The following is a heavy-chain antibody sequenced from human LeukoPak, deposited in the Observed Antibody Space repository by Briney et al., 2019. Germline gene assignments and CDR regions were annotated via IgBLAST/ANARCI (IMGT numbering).Heavy chain of an antibody. J-gene: IGHJ4*02. Sequence: GGSLRLPCAAPGFSFSNYWMTWVRQAPGKGLERVADINGDGSHSYCVDSVKGRFTLSRDNAKNSLFLQMNSLRAEDTAVYYCVKNSGWYCLDYWGQGTLVTVSS. V-gene: IGHV3-7*03. D-gene: IGHD6-13*01. CDR3: VKNSGWYCLDY. CDR1: GFSFSNYW. CDR2: INGDGSHS.